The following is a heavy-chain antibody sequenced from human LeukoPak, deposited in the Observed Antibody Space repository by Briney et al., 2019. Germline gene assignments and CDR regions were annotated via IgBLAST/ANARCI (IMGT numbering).Heavy chain of an antibody. D-gene: IGHD3-3*01. CDR1: GGSISSHY. Sequence: PSETLSLTCTVSGGSISSHYWSWIRQPPGKGLEWIGYIYYSGSTNYNPSLKSRVTISVDTSKSQFSLKLSSVTAADTAVYYCARVFASAFDIWGQGTMVTVSS. J-gene: IGHJ3*02. CDR3: ARVFASAFDI. V-gene: IGHV4-59*11. CDR2: IYYSGST.